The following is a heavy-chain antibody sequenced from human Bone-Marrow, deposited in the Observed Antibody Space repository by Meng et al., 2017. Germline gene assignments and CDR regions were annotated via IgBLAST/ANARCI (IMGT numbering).Heavy chain of an antibody. J-gene: IGHJ4*02. CDR2: INPKSGDT. D-gene: IGHD6-13*01. CDR3: ARDEDISAAGKLFGDY. Sequence: VTLFESGAWVKKPGPSVKVSCKASGYTFPDYWLHWVRRAPGQGLEWMGRINPKSGDTHYAQRFQGRVTMTGDTSISTAYMELSGLRSDDTAMYYCARDEDISAAGKLFGDYWGQGTLVTVSS. CDR1: GYTFPDYW. V-gene: IGHV1-2*06.